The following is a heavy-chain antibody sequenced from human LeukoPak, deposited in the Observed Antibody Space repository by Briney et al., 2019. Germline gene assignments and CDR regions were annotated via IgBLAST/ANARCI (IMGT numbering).Heavy chain of an antibody. CDR1: GFTFSSYS. D-gene: IGHD2-2*02. V-gene: IGHV3-48*01. CDR3: AREVHAYTGYFDY. Sequence: PGGSRSLSCAASGFTFSSYSMNWVRQAPGKGLKWVSYISSSSSTIYYADSVKGRFTISRDNAKNSLYLQMNSLRAEDTAVYYCAREVHAYTGYFDYWGQGTLVTVSS. CDR2: ISSSSSTI. J-gene: IGHJ4*02.